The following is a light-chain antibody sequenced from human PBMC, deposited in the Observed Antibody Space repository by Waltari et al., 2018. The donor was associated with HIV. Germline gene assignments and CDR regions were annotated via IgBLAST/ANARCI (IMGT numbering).Light chain of an antibody. CDR1: NIRNKN. V-gene: IGLV3-21*02. CDR3: QVWDGSSAHVI. J-gene: IGLJ2*01. CDR2: DDN. Sequence: SYVLTQPPSVSVAPGQTASITCGGDNIRNKNVHWYQQKPGQAPVLVVYDDNDRPSGIPERFAGSNSGSTATLTISRVEAGDEADFYCQVWDGSSAHVIFGGGTELTVL.